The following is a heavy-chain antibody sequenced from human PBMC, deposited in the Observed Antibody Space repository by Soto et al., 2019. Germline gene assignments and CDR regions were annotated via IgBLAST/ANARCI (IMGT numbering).Heavy chain of an antibody. CDR2: IKSDGSST. CDR1: GFTFNTYW. CDR3: ARDYMLRGRDSNWFDP. D-gene: IGHD3-10*01. J-gene: IGHJ5*02. Sequence: GGSLRLSCAASGFTFNTYWMHWVRQAPGKGLVWVARIKSDGSSTTYADSVKGRFAISRDNAKNTLYLQMNSLRGEDTAVYYCARDYMLRGRDSNWFDPWGQGTLVTVSS. V-gene: IGHV3-74*01.